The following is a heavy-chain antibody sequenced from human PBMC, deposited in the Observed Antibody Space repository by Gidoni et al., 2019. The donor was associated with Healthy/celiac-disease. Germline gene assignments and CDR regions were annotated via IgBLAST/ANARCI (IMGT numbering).Heavy chain of an antibody. CDR1: GFPFSSYA. V-gene: IGHV3-23*04. D-gene: IGHD6-19*01. Sequence: EVQLVESGGGLVQPGGSLRLSCAASGFPFSSYAMSWVRQAPGKGLEWVSAISGSGGSTYYADSVKGRFTISRDNSKNTLYLQMNSLRAEDTAVYYCARRRSGWYGLWIDYWGQGTLVTVSS. CDR3: ARRRSGWYGLWIDY. J-gene: IGHJ4*02. CDR2: ISGSGGST.